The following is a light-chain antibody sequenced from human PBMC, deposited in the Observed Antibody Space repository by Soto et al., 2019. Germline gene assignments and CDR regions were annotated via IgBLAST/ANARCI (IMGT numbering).Light chain of an antibody. V-gene: IGKV3-20*01. CDR2: GAS. CDR1: QSVSSSY. J-gene: IGKJ4*01. Sequence: EIVLGQSPATLSLSPGERATLSCRASQSVSSSYLAWYQQKPVQAPRLLIYGASSRATGIPDRFSGSGSGTDFTLTISRLEPEDFAVYYCQQYGSSPLTFGGGTKVDIK. CDR3: QQYGSSPLT.